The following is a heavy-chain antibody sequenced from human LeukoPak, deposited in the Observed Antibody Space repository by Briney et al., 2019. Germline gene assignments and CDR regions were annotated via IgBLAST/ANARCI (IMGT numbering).Heavy chain of an antibody. Sequence: GESLKISCKGSGYSFTSYWISWVRQMPGKGLEWMGRIDPSDSYTNYSPSFQGHVTISADKSISTAYLQWSSLKASDTAMYYCAPGPPSRVLEWLPRRRIAYGGKGTLVTVSS. CDR3: APGPPSRVLEWLPRRRIAY. CDR1: GYSFTSYW. V-gene: IGHV5-10-1*01. CDR2: IDPSDSYT. J-gene: IGHJ4*02. D-gene: IGHD3-3*01.